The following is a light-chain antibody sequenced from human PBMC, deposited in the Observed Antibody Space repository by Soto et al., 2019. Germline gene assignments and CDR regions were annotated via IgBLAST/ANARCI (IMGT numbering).Light chain of an antibody. V-gene: IGKV1-5*03. CDR1: QSISSW. Sequence: DIQMTQSPSTLSASLGDRVTITCRASQSISSWLAWQQQKPGKAPKLLIYKASSLESGVPSRFSGSGSGTEFTLPISSRQPDDFATYYCQQYNSFPWTFGQGTKVEIK. CDR2: KAS. J-gene: IGKJ1*01. CDR3: QQYNSFPWT.